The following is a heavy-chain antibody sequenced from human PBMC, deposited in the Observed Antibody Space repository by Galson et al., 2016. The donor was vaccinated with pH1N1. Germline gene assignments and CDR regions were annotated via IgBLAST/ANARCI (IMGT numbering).Heavy chain of an antibody. CDR3: ARDPGRPRLYYMDV. D-gene: IGHD1-26*01. CDR1: GIIFSNYG. Sequence: SLRLSCAASGIIFSNYGVSWVRQAPGKGLEWVASITSNSFYIYYTDSVKGRFTISRDNAKNSLYLHMNSLSAEDTAVYFCARDPGRPRLYYMDVWGKGTTVTVSS. CDR2: ITSNSFYI. V-gene: IGHV3-21*01. J-gene: IGHJ6*03.